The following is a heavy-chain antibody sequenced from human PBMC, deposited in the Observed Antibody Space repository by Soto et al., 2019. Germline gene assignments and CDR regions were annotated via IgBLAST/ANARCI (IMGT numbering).Heavy chain of an antibody. D-gene: IGHD1-26*01. V-gene: IGHV3-53*01. CDR1: GFTVSSYY. J-gene: IGHJ4*02. Sequence: EVQLVESGGDLIQPGGSLRLSCAASGFTVSSYYMSWVRQAPGKGLEWVSVIYSGGNTYYADSVKGRFTISRDNSKNTLYLQMNSLRAEDTAVYYCARVRLGAGTPLYYFDYWGQGTLVTVSS. CDR2: IYSGGNT. CDR3: ARVRLGAGTPLYYFDY.